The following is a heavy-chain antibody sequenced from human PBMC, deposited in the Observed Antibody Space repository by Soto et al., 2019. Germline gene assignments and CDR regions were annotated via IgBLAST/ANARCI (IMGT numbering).Heavy chain of an antibody. CDR1: GYILTSYY. J-gene: IGHJ6*02. CDR3: ARPRYYSYGLDA. V-gene: IGHV1-46*01. CDR2: INPSGGRT. Sequence: QVQLAQSGAEVREPGASVNISCKASGYILTSYYMHWVRQAPGQGLEWMGIINPSGGRTTYAQKLLGRVTLTRSTSTSTVYMELSSLRSEDTGVYYCARPRYYSYGLDAWGQGTTVTVSS.